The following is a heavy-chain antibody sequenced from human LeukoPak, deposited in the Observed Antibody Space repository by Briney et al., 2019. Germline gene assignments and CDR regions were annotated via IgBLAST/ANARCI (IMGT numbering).Heavy chain of an antibody. CDR3: AKYDMVRGVNVDY. D-gene: IGHD3-10*01. J-gene: IGHJ4*02. CDR1: GFTFSNYR. CDR2: IKQDRSEK. Sequence: GGSLRLSCAASGFTFSNYRMNWVRQAPGKGLGWVANIKQDRSEKYYVDSVKGRFTISRDNGKNSLYLQMNSLRAEDTAVYYCAKYDMVRGVNVDYWGQGTLVTVSP. V-gene: IGHV3-7*03.